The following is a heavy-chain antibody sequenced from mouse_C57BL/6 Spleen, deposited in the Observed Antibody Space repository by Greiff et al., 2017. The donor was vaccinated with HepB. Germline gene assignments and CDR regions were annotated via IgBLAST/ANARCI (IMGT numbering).Heavy chain of an antibody. V-gene: IGHV1-55*01. CDR1: GYTFTSYW. J-gene: IGHJ3*01. CDR2: IYPGSGST. D-gene: IGHD1-1*01. Sequence: VQLQQPGAELVKPGASVKMSCKASGYTFTSYWITWVKQRPGQGLEWIGDIYPGSGSTNYNEKFKSKATLTVDTSSSTAYMQLSSLTSEDSAVSYCARGKYLLRYPSSYWGQGTLVTVSA. CDR3: ARGKYLLRYPSSY.